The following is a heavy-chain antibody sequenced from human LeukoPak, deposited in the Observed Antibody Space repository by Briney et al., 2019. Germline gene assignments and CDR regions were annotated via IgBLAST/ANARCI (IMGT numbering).Heavy chain of an antibody. D-gene: IGHD6-19*01. CDR3: ARANLYSSGWFDY. J-gene: IGHJ5*01. Sequence: GGSLRLSCAASGFTFSDYYMSWIRQAPGKGLEWVSYISSSSSYTNYADSVKGPFTISRDNAKNSLYLQMNSLRAEDTAVYYCARANLYSSGWFDYWGQGTLVTVSS. CDR2: ISSSSSYT. V-gene: IGHV3-11*06. CDR1: GFTFSDYY.